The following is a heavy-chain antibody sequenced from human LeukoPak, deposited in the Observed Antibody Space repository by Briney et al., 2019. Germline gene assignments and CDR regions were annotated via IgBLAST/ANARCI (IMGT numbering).Heavy chain of an antibody. D-gene: IGHD4-17*01. CDR2: IIPIFGTA. CDR1: GGTFSSYA. Sequence: ASVKVSCKASGGTFSSYAISWVRQAPGQGLEWMGGIIPIFGTANYAQKFQGRVTITTDESTSTAYMELSSLRSEDTAVYYCARDDYGDYIPDYWGQGTLVTVSS. V-gene: IGHV1-69*05. CDR3: ARDDYGDYIPDY. J-gene: IGHJ4*02.